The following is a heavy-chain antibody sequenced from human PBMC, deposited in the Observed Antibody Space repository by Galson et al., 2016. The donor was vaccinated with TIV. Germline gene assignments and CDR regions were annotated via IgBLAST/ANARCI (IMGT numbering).Heavy chain of an antibody. Sequence: SVKVSCKASGDTISSYVFNWVRLAPGQGLEWMGGIIPLFRTTNYAQKFQGRVTITADESTNTAYMELNSLRSGDTAVYYCASDRNTAFDTYHYYYGMDVWGQGTTVTVPS. J-gene: IGHJ6*02. D-gene: IGHD5-18*01. V-gene: IGHV1-69*13. CDR1: GDTISSYV. CDR2: IIPLFRTT. CDR3: ASDRNTAFDTYHYYYGMDV.